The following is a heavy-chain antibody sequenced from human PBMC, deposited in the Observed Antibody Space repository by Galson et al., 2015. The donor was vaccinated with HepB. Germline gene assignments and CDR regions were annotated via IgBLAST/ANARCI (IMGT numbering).Heavy chain of an antibody. CDR1: GYTLTELS. CDR3: ARDRRVEDTGTGEGLVY. V-gene: IGHV1-24*01. J-gene: IGHJ1*01. Sequence: SVKVSCKVSGYTLTELSIHWVRQAPGKGLEWMGGFNPEGGRIYAQKLQRRVTITEDTSTGTAYLEVTSHKTEDTAVYYCARDRRVEDTGTGEGLVYWGQGSLVIVSS. D-gene: IGHD1-1*01. CDR2: FNPEGGR.